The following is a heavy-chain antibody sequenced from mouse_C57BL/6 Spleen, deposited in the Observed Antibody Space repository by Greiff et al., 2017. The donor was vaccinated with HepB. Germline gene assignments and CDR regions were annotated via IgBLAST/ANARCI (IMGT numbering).Heavy chain of an antibody. Sequence: VQLQQPGAELVMPGASVKLSCKASGYTFPSYWMHWVKQRPGQGLEWIGEIDPSDSYTNYNKKFKGKSTLTVDKSSSTSYMQLSSLTSEDSAVYYCARRAYDGYYFDYWGQGTTLTVSS. CDR3: ARRAYDGYYFDY. D-gene: IGHD2-3*01. CDR1: GYTFPSYW. J-gene: IGHJ2*01. CDR2: IDPSDSYT. V-gene: IGHV1-69*01.